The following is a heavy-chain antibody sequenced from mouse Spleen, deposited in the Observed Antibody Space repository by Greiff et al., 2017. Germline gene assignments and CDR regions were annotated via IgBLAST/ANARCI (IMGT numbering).Heavy chain of an antibody. D-gene: IGHD6-1*01. CDR1: GFTFSSFG. CDR2: ISSGSRTI. CDR3: ARSSPSAYYFDY. V-gene: IGHV5-17*02. J-gene: IGHJ2*01. Sequence: EVQGVESGGGLVQPGGSRKLSCAASGFTFSSFGMHWVRQAPEKGLEWVAYISSGSRTIYYADTVKGRFTISRDNPKNTLFLQMTSLRSEDTAMYYCARSSPSAYYFDYWGQGTTLTVSS.